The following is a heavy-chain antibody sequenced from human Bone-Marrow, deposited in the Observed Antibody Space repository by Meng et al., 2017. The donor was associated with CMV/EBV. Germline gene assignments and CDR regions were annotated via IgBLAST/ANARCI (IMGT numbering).Heavy chain of an antibody. CDR3: ARGYCSSTSCRNYWYFDL. V-gene: IGHV4-34*01. D-gene: IGHD2-2*01. CDR1: GSFSGYD. CDR2: INHSGST. J-gene: IGHJ2*01. Sequence: GSFSGYDWSWIRQPPGKGLEWIGEINHSGSTNYNPSLKSRVTISVDTSKNQFSLKLSSVTAADTAVYYCARGYCSSTSCRNYWYFDLWGRGTLVTVSS.